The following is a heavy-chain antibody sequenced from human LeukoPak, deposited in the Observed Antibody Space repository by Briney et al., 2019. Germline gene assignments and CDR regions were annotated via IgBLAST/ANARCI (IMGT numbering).Heavy chain of an antibody. J-gene: IGHJ4*02. V-gene: IGHV4-39*07. D-gene: IGHD6-13*01. CDR1: GGTISSNSIY. Sequence: SETLSLTCAVPGGTISSNSIYWGRIRQPPGKGLEWIGNIYYSGSSYYNPSLKSRVTISVDTSKNQFSLKMNSVTAAETAVYYYARLVGSGWLHFDCWGQGTLVTVSS. CDR2: IYYSGSS. CDR3: ARLVGSGWLHFDC.